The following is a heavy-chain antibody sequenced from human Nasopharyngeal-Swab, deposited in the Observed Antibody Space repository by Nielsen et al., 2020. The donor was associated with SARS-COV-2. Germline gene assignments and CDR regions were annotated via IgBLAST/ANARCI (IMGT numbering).Heavy chain of an antibody. V-gene: IGHV1-3*01. CDR2: INAGNGNT. D-gene: IGHD4/OR15-4a*01. Sequence: WVRRAPGQRLEWMGWINAGNGNTKYSQKFQGRVTMTRNTSISTAYMELSSLRSEDTAVYYCARVLTVRDYYYYYMDVWGKGTTVTVSS. J-gene: IGHJ6*03. CDR3: ARVLTVRDYYYYYMDV.